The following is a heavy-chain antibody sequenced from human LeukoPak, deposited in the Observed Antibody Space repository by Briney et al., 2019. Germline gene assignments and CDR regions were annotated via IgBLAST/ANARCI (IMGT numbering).Heavy chain of an antibody. V-gene: IGHV3-11*01. CDR3: AKDILEAGLFFDY. D-gene: IGHD6-13*01. Sequence: GGSLRLSCAASGFTFSDCYMSWIRQAPGKGLEWVSHIGLGSGSSIYYADSVKGRFTISRDNARNSLYLQMNGLRAEDTAVYYCAKDILEAGLFFDYWGQGTLVTVSS. CDR1: GFTFSDCY. J-gene: IGHJ4*02. CDR2: IGLGSGSSI.